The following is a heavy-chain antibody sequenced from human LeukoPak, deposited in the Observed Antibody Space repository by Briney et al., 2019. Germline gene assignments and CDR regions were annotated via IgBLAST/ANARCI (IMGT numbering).Heavy chain of an antibody. Sequence: SETLSLTCTVSGGTISNYYWSWIRQPPGKGLEWIAYIDYSGSTNYNPSLKSRVTISVDASRNQSSLNLSSVTAADTAVYYCARDRRRDLLHAFDIWGQGTMVTVSS. J-gene: IGHJ3*02. D-gene: IGHD1-26*01. CDR3: ARDRRRDLLHAFDI. V-gene: IGHV4-59*01. CDR1: GGTISNYY. CDR2: IDYSGST.